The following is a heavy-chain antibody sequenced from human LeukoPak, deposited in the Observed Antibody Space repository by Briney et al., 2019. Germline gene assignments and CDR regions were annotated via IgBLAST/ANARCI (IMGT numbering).Heavy chain of an antibody. CDR2: ISSSNSLI. J-gene: IGHJ4*02. Sequence: PGGSLRLSCAASGFTFRSYSMNWVRQAPGQGLEWVSSISSSNSLIYYADSVKGRFTISRDSSKNSLYLQMNSLRAEDTAVYYCARVPGDYWGQGTLVTVSS. CDR3: ARVPGDY. CDR1: GFTFRSYS. V-gene: IGHV3-21*01. D-gene: IGHD3-10*01.